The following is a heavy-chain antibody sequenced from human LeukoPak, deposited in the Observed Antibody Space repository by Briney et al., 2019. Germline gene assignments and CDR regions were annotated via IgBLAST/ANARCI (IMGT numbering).Heavy chain of an antibody. CDR3: ASGVASLEGYLDY. CDR2: FDPEDGET. V-gene: IGHV1-24*01. J-gene: IGHJ4*02. CDR1: GYTLTELS. Sequence: ASVKVSCKVSGYTLTELSMHWVRQAPGKGLEWMGGFDPEDGETIYAQKFQGRVTMTEDTSTDTAYVELSSLRSEDTAVYYCASGVASLEGYLDYWGQGTLVTVSS. D-gene: IGHD3-3*01.